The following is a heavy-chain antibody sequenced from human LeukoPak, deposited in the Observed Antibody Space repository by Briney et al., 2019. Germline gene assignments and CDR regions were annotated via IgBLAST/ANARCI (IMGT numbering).Heavy chain of an antibody. CDR3: ARARGIMTTFGDSGYYGMDV. CDR2: IYYSGST. J-gene: IGHJ6*02. D-gene: IGHD3-16*01. V-gene: IGHV4-31*03. CDR1: GGSISSGGYY. Sequence: SETLSLTCTVSGGSISSGGYYWSWIRQHPGKGLEWIGYIYYSGSTYYNPSLKSRVTISVDTSKNQFSLKLSSVTAADTAVYYCARARGIMTTFGDSGYYGMDVWGQGTTVTVSS.